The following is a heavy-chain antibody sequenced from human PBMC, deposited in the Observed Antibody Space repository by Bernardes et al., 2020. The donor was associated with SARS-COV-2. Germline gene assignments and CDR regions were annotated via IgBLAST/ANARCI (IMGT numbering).Heavy chain of an antibody. J-gene: IGHJ6*02. CDR1: GGSISYFY. CDR2: IYYSGST. CDR3: ARHGRDCTNGVCKTYYYYGLDV. D-gene: IGHD2-8*01. V-gene: IGHV4-59*01. Sequence: SETLSLTRSVSGGSISYFYWSWIRQPPGKGLEWIGYIYYSGSTEYNPSLKSRVTISVDASQNQFSLKLSSLTAADTAVYYCARHGRDCTNGVCKTYYYYGLDVWGQGTTVAVSS.